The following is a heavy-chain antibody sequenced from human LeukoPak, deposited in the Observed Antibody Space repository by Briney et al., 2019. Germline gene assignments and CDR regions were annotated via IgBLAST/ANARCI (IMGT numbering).Heavy chain of an antibody. CDR1: GFTFSSYE. J-gene: IGHJ4*02. V-gene: IGHV3-48*03. CDR2: ISSSGSTI. D-gene: IGHD3-22*01. Sequence: GGSLRLSCAASGFTFSSYEMNWVRQAPGKGLEWVSYISSSGSTIYYADSVEGRFTISRDNAKNSLYLQMNSLRAEDTAVYYCARGNDYYDSSGYYHPYDYWGQGTLVTVSS. CDR3: ARGNDYYDSSGYYHPYDY.